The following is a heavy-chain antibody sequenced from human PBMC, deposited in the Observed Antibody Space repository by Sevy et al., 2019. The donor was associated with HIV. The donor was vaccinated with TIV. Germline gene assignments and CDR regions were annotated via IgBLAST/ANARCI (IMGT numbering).Heavy chain of an antibody. J-gene: IGHJ4*02. CDR3: ARDRWSTFPCSSTSCYTGYFDY. Sequence: GGSLRLSFAASGFTFSSYAMHWVRQAPGKGLEWVAVISYDGSNKYYADSVKGRFTISRDNSKNTLYLQMNSLRAEDTPVYYCARDRWSTFPCSSTSCYTGYFDYWGQGTLVTVSS. D-gene: IGHD2-2*02. V-gene: IGHV3-30*04. CDR2: ISYDGSNK. CDR1: GFTFSSYA.